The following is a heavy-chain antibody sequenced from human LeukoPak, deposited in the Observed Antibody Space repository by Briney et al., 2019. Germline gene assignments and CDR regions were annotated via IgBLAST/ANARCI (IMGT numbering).Heavy chain of an antibody. CDR2: ISGSGGST. D-gene: IGHD5-18*01. CDR1: GFTFSSYG. J-gene: IGHJ6*03. CDR3: AKVSVQGYGRKDYYMDV. Sequence: GGSLRLSCAASGFTFSSYGMSWVRQAPGKGLEWVSAISGSGGSTYYADSVKGRFTISRDNSKNTLYLQMNSLRAEDTAVYYCAKVSVQGYGRKDYYMDVWGKGTTVTVSS. V-gene: IGHV3-23*01.